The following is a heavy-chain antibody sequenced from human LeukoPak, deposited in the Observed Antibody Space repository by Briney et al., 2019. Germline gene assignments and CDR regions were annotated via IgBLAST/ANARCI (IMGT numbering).Heavy chain of an antibody. CDR2: INPNSGGT. CDR1: GYTFTSYD. J-gene: IGHJ4*02. D-gene: IGHD3-10*01. CDR3: ATEPEFGELVGD. V-gene: IGHV1-2*02. Sequence: ASVKVSCKASGYTFTSYDINWVRQAPGQGLEWMGWINPNSGGTNYAQKFQGRVTMTRDTSISTAYMELSRLRSDDTAVYYCATEPEFGELVGDWGQGTLVTVSS.